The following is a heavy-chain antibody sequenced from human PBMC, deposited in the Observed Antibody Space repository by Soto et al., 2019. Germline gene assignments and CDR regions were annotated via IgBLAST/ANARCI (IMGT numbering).Heavy chain of an antibody. D-gene: IGHD6-19*01. Sequence: EVQLVESGGNLVQPGGSLRLSCAASGFRFSIYSMNWVRQAPGKGLEWSAYITSDTKTIKYADSVKGRFTNSRDNGKNAEYIHMNSLGDEDTAVYYCARSVEGHFDYWGQGDVVSVSA. V-gene: IGHV3-48*02. CDR1: GFRFSIYS. CDR2: ITSDTKTI. CDR3: ARSVEGHFDY. J-gene: IGHJ4*02.